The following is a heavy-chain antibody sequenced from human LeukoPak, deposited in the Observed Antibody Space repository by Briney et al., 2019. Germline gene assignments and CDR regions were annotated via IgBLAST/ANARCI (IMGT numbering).Heavy chain of an antibody. CDR3: ARGMNYYGSGSYYSSDAFDI. D-gene: IGHD3-10*01. V-gene: IGHV4-59*08. CDR2: IHDGGIT. Sequence: SESLSLTCTVSGGSISPYFWSWLRQPPGKGLGLEWIAYIHDGGITNYSPSLRSRVTISLDTSKNQFSLTLNSVTAADTAVYYCARGMNYYGSGSYYSSDAFDIWGQGTMVTVSS. J-gene: IGHJ3*02. CDR1: GGSISPYF.